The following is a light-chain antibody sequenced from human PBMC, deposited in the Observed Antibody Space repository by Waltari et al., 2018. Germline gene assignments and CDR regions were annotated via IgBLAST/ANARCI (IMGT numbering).Light chain of an antibody. J-gene: IGKJ2*01. V-gene: IGKV1-5*03. Sequence: DVQMTQSPSTLSASVGDTVSITCRASQSSMSWLAWYQQQAGKAPKVLISKASTLESGVPSRFSGSESGTEFTLTISNLQPDDFATYYCQQYNTDYTFGQGTILEIK. CDR1: QSSMSW. CDR3: QQYNTDYT. CDR2: KAS.